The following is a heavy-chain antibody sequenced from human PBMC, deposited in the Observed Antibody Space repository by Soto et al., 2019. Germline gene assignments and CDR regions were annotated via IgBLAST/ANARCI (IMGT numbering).Heavy chain of an antibody. V-gene: IGHV3-33*01. D-gene: IGHD6-13*01. Sequence: APGKGLEWVAVIWYDGSNKYYADSVKGRFTISRDNSKNTLYLQMNSLRAEDMVVYYCERGQLGNDALAIWGQRTMVIVS. CDR2: IWYDGSNK. CDR3: ERGQLGNDALAI. J-gene: IGHJ3*02.